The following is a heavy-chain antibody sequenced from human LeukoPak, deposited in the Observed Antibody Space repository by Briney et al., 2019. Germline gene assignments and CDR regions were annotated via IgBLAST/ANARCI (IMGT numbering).Heavy chain of an antibody. CDR2: ISWNSGSI. Sequence: PGRSLRLSCAASGFTFDDYAMPWVRQAPGKGLEWVSGISWNSGSIGYADSVKGRFTISRDNAKNSLYLQMNSLRTEDTALYYCAKEAVVAAFDYWGQGTLVTVSS. J-gene: IGHJ4*02. CDR1: GFTFDDYA. V-gene: IGHV3-9*01. CDR3: AKEAVVAAFDY. D-gene: IGHD2-15*01.